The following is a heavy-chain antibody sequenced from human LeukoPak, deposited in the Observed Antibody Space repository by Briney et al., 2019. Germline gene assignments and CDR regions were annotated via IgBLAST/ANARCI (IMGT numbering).Heavy chain of an antibody. CDR2: INPSGGST. CDR1: GYTFTSYY. D-gene: IGHD3-22*01. V-gene: IGHV1-46*01. CDR3: AREENYYDRSGYLGVKYFQH. J-gene: IGHJ1*01. Sequence: ATVKVSCKASGYTFTSYYMHWVRQAPGQGLEWMGIINPSGGSTSYAQKFQGRVTMTRDTSTSTVYMELSSLRSEDTAVYYCAREENYYDRSGYLGVKYFQHWGQGTLVTVSS.